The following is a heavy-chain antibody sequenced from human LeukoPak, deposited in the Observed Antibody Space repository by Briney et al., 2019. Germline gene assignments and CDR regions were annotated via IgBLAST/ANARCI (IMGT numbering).Heavy chain of an antibody. CDR3: ARGESELYSDY. J-gene: IGHJ4*02. CDR1: GGSFSGYY. D-gene: IGHD3-10*01. Sequence: SETLSLTCAVYGGSFSGYYWSWIRQPPGKGLEWIGEINHSGSTNYNPSLKSRVTISVDTSKNQFSLKLSSVTAADTAVYYCARGESELYSDYWGQGTLVTVSS. CDR2: INHSGST. V-gene: IGHV4-34*01.